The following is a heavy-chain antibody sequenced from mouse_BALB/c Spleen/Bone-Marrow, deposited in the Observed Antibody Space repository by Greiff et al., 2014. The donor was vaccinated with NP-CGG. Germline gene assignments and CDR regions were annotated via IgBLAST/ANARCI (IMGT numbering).Heavy chain of an antibody. D-gene: IGHD2-1*01. J-gene: IGHJ3*01. Sequence: EVQGVESGGGLVQPGGSRKLSCAASGFTFSSFGMHWVRQAPEKGLEWVAYISSGSSTXYXXXTVXVRFTXSRDNPKNTLFLQMTSLRSEDTAMYYCARGGNFAWFAYWGQGTLVTVSA. CDR3: ARGGNFAWFAY. CDR1: GFTFSSFG. V-gene: IGHV5-17*02. CDR2: ISSGSSTX.